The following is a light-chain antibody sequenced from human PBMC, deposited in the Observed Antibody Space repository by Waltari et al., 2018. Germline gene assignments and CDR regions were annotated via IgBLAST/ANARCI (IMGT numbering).Light chain of an antibody. V-gene: IGKV1-5*03. CDR1: RGIDDW. Sequence: DIQMTQSPSTLSASVGDRVTITCRASRGIDDWLAWYQQKPGNAPKLLIYKAFSLQSGVPSRFSGSGSGTEFTLTISSLQPDDFATYYYQQYSSFWTFGQGTKVEIK. J-gene: IGKJ1*01. CDR2: KAF. CDR3: QQYSSFWT.